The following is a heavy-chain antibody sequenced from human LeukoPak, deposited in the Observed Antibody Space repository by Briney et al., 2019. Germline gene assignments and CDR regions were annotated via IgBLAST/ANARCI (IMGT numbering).Heavy chain of an antibody. V-gene: IGHV4-30-4*08. Sequence: SETLSLTCTVSGGSISSGGYYWSWIRQPPGKGLEWVGHIFYSGRTFYNPSLKSRVTISVDTSKIQFSLKLSSVTAADTAIYYCASLTRNFDILTGYGPYYFDFWGQGTLVTVSS. J-gene: IGHJ4*02. CDR1: GGSISSGGYY. D-gene: IGHD3-9*01. CDR3: ASLTRNFDILTGYGPYYFDF. CDR2: IFYSGRT.